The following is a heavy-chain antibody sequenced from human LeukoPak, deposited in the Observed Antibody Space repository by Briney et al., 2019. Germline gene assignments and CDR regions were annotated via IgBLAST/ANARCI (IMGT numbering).Heavy chain of an antibody. CDR3: ARQRLAGFYYYGMDV. CDR1: GYRFTTYW. D-gene: IGHD2-21*01. J-gene: IGHJ6*02. Sequence: GESLKISCKVSGYRFTTYWIAWVRQMPGKGLDFMGIILPDDSDTRYSPSFQGQVTISADKSISTAYLQWSSLKASDTAMYYCARQRLAGFYYYGMDVWGQGTTVTVSS. V-gene: IGHV5-51*01. CDR2: ILPDDSDT.